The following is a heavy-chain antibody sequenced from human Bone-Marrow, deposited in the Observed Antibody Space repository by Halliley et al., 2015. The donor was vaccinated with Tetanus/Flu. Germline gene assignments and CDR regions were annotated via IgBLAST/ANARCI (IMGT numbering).Heavy chain of an antibody. V-gene: IGHV3-21*01. CDR1: GFSFNNYD. Sequence: SLRLSCAASGFSFNNYDIHWVRQAPGKGLEWVSSISSSGSYIYYADSVKGRFTISKDNAKISLYLQMNSLRAEDTALYYCARYYSGFDYWGQGTLVTVSS. D-gene: IGHD2-15*01. CDR2: ISSSGSYI. CDR3: ARYYSGFDY. J-gene: IGHJ4*02.